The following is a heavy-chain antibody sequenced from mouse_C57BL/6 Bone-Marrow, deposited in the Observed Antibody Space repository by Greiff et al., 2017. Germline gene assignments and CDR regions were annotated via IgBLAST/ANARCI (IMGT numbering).Heavy chain of an antibody. CDR2: ISNLAYSI. V-gene: IGHV5-15*01. CDR3: ARHEGYSNPYYAMDY. J-gene: IGHJ4*01. Sequence: EVQLQQSGGGLVQPGGSLKLSCAASGFTFSDYGMAWVRQAPRKGPEWVAFISNLAYSIYYADTVTGRFTISRANAKNTLYLEMSSLRSEDTAMXYCARHEGYSNPYYAMDYWGQGTSVTVSS. CDR1: GFTFSDYG. D-gene: IGHD2-5*01.